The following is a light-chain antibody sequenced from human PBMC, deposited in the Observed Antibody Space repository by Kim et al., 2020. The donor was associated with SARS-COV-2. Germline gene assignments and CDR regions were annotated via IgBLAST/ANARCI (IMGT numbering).Light chain of an antibody. Sequence: EIVMTQSPATLSVSPGERATLSCRASQSVSSNLAWYQQKPGQAPRLLIYGASTRAPGIPASFSGSGSGTDFTLTIHSLQSEDFAVYYCNQYNDWPPRTFGGGTKVDIK. V-gene: IGKV3-15*01. CDR2: GAS. CDR1: QSVSSN. CDR3: NQYNDWPPRT. J-gene: IGKJ4*01.